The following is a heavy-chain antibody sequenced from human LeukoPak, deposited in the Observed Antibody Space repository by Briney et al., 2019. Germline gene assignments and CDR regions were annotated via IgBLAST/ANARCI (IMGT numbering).Heavy chain of an antibody. CDR3: ARDKGAAGSDY. V-gene: IGHV1-18*01. CDR1: GNTFTSYA. CDR2: ISAYNGNT. D-gene: IGHD6-13*01. Sequence: ASVKVSCKASGNTFTSYAITWVRQAPGQGLEWMGWISAYNGNTNYAQKLQGRVTMTTDTSTSTAYMELRSLRSDDTAAYYCARDKGAAGSDYWGQGTLVTVSS. J-gene: IGHJ4*02.